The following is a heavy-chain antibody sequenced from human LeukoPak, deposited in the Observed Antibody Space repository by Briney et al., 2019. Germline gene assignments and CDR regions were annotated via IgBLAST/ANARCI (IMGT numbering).Heavy chain of an antibody. CDR1: GYTFTSYY. D-gene: IGHD4-17*01. Sequence: ASVKVSCKASGYTFTSYYMHWVRQAPGQGLEWMGIINPSGGSTSYAQKFQGRVTMTRDTSTSTVYMELSSLRSEDTAVYYCAKDYYPGIDYGDYGPTGDAFDIWGQGTMVTVSS. CDR2: INPSGGST. CDR3: AKDYYPGIDYGDYGPTGDAFDI. J-gene: IGHJ3*02. V-gene: IGHV1-46*01.